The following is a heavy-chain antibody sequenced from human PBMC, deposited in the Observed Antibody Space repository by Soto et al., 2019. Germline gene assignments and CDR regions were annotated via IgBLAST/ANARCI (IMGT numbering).Heavy chain of an antibody. CDR1: GFTFSSYG. J-gene: IGHJ4*02. Sequence: GGSLRLSCAASGFTFSSYGMHWVRQAPGKGLEWVAVISYDGSNKYYADSVKGRFTISRDNSKNTLYLQMNSLRAEDTAVYYCAKDTRGYSGYVSTFIDYWGQGTLVTVSS. CDR3: AKDTRGYSGYVSTFIDY. CDR2: ISYDGSNK. D-gene: IGHD5-12*01. V-gene: IGHV3-30*18.